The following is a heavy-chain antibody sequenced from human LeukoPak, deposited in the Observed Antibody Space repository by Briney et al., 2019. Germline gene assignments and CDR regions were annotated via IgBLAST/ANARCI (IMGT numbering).Heavy chain of an antibody. CDR3: AKGSTYYNYYSMDV. CDR1: GFSFINYT. J-gene: IGHJ6*03. CDR2: IVGGGCST. V-gene: IGHV3-23*01. Sequence: PGGSLRLSCAASGFSFINYTMRWVRQAPGKGLEWVSAIVGGGCSTNYADSVKGRFTISRDNSKNTLYLQMNSLRAEDTAVYYCAKGSTYYNYYSMDVWGKGTTVTVSS.